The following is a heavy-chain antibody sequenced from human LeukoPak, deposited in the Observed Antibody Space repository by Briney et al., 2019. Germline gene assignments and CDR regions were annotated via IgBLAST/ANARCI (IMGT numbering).Heavy chain of an antibody. V-gene: IGHV3-9*01. J-gene: IGHJ6*04. CDR3: AREGLRV. CDR2: ISWNSGSI. CDR1: GFTFDDYA. Sequence: GRSLRLSCAASGFTFDDYAMHWVRQAPGKGLEWVSGISWNSGSIGYADSVKGRFTISRDNAKNSLYLQMNSLRAEDTAVYYCAREGLRVWGKGTTVTVSS.